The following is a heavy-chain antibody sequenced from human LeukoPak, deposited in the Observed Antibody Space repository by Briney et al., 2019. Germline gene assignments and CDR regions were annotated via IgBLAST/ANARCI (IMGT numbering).Heavy chain of an antibody. CDR3: AREGYCAGNNCPFQH. J-gene: IGHJ1*01. D-gene: IGHD2-8*02. V-gene: IGHV1-2*02. CDR2: INPNSGGT. CDR1: GYTFTGYY. Sequence: GASVKVSCKASGYTFTGYYMHWVRQAPGQGLEWMGWINPNSGGTNYAQNFQGRVTMTRDTSISTAYMDLSRLRSDDTAVYYCAREGYCAGNNCPFQHWGRGTLVAVSS.